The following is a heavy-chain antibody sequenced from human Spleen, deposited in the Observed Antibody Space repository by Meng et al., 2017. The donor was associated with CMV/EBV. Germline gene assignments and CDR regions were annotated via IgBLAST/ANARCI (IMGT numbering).Heavy chain of an antibody. Sequence: ASVKVSCKASGYTFTGYYMHWVRQAAGQGLEWMGWMNPNSGNTGYAQKFQGRVTMTRNTSISTAYMELSSLRHEDTAVYYCARGWYHFWGQGALVTVSS. CDR3: ARGWYHF. CDR2: MNPNSGNT. D-gene: IGHD6-13*01. CDR1: GYTFTGYY. V-gene: IGHV1-8*02. J-gene: IGHJ4*02.